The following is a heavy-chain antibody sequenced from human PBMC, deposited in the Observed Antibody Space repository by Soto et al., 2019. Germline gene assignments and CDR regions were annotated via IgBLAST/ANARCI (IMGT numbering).Heavy chain of an antibody. D-gene: IGHD3-3*01. CDR1: GFTFSSYS. Sequence: LRLSCAASGFTFSSYSMNWVRQAPGKGLEWVSYISSSSSTIYYADSVKGRFTISRDNAKNSPYLQMNSLRDEDTAVYYCARENYDFWSGYYPNWFDPWGQGTLVTVSS. CDR2: ISSSSSTI. CDR3: ARENYDFWSGYYPNWFDP. J-gene: IGHJ5*02. V-gene: IGHV3-48*02.